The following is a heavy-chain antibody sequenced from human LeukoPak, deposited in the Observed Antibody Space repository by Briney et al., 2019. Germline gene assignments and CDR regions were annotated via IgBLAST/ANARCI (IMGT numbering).Heavy chain of an antibody. J-gene: IGHJ6*03. D-gene: IGHD3-3*01. Sequence: GASVKVSCKVSGYTLTELSMHWVRQAPGKGLEWMGWMNPNSGNTGYAQKFQGRVTITRNTSISTAYMELSSLRSEDTAVYYCARWGNSSTTTRYFGVVSNYYYYMDVWGKGTTVTVSS. V-gene: IGHV1-8*03. CDR1: GYTLTELS. CDR2: MNPNSGNT. CDR3: ARWGNSSTTTRYFGVVSNYYYYMDV.